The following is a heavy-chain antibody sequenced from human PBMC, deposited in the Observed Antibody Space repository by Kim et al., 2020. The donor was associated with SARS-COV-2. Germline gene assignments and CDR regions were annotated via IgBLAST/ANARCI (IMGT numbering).Heavy chain of an antibody. Sequence: GGSLRLSCAASGFTFSSYGMHWVRQAPGKGLEWVAVISYDGSNKYYADSVKGRFTISRDNSKNTLYLQMNSLRAEDTAVYYCAKDPDGSGYYDYWGQGTLVTVSS. CDR3: AKDPDGSGYYDY. V-gene: IGHV3-30*18. D-gene: IGHD3-22*01. CDR2: ISYDGSNK. CDR1: GFTFSSYG. J-gene: IGHJ4*02.